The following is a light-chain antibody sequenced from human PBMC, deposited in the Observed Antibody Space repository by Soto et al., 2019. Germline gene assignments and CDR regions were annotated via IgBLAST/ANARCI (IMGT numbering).Light chain of an antibody. V-gene: IGKV3-15*01. J-gene: IGKJ1*01. Sequence: EIVMTQSPDTLSVSPGERATLSCRASQSVSSSLAWYQQKPGQAPRLLIYSASTRATGIPARFSGSGSGTEFSLSISSLQSEDFALYFCQQYNGWPRSFGQGTKVEIK. CDR2: SAS. CDR3: QQYNGWPRS. CDR1: QSVSSS.